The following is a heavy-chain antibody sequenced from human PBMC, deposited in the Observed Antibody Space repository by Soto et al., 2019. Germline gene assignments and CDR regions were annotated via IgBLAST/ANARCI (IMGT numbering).Heavy chain of an antibody. Sequence: ASVKVSCKVSGYTLTELSMHWVRQAPGKGLEWMGGFDPEDGETIYAQKFQGRVTMTEDTSTDTAYMELSSLRSEDTAVYYCASPLLRDYASHFDYWGQGTLVTVSS. D-gene: IGHD4-17*01. V-gene: IGHV1-24*01. CDR2: FDPEDGET. J-gene: IGHJ4*02. CDR3: ASPLLRDYASHFDY. CDR1: GYTLTELS.